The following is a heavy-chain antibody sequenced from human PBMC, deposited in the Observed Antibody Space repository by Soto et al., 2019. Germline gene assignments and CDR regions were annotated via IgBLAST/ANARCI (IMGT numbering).Heavy chain of an antibody. Sequence: PSEPLSLTFSVYGCSISGSYWSWIRQSPGTGLEWLGYVYYTGSTNYSPSLRSRVSISVDTSKNEFSLRLSSVTAADTAVYFWARSVAVTGSHLDEWGQGTQVTVSS. V-gene: IGHV4-59*01. CDR2: VYYTGST. D-gene: IGHD6-19*01. J-gene: IGHJ4*02. CDR1: GCSISGSY. CDR3: ARSVAVTGSHLDE.